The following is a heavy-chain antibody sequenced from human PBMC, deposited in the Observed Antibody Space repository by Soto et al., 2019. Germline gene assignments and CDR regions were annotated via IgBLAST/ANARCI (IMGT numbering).Heavy chain of an antibody. V-gene: IGHV1-69*01. Sequence: QEQLVQSGAEVNKSGSSVKVSCKNTGGLFSSFDVSWVRQAPGQGLEWMGGIIPVFDTVYYAQTFQSRVTITADESTNTAYMGLSSLRSEDTAMYYCARGGCGYVWCNDGGGQEPLVTVSP. CDR3: ARGGCGYVWCNDG. D-gene: IGHD2-8*02. CDR1: GGLFSSFD. J-gene: IGHJ4*02. CDR2: IIPVFDTV.